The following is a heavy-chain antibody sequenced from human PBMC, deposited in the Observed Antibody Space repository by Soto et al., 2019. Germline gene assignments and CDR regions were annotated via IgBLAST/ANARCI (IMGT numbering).Heavy chain of an antibody. V-gene: IGHV4-39*01. CDR3: ASEGTLFIIRTYSSSWPSYFDY. D-gene: IGHD6-13*01. CDR1: DGSISSSSYY. J-gene: IGHJ4*02. Sequence: TSETLSLSCTVADGSISSSSYYWVRISQPPGKGLEWIGSIYYSGSTYYNPSLKSRVTISVDTSKNQFSLKLSSVTAADTAVYYCASEGTLFIIRTYSSSWPSYFDYWGQGTLVTVSS. CDR2: IYYSGST.